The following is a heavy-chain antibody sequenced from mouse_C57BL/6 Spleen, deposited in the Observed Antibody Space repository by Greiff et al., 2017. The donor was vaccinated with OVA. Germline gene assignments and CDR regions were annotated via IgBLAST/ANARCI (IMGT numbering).Heavy chain of an antibody. V-gene: IGHV5-17*01. CDR2: ISSGSSSI. J-gene: IGHJ4*01. CDR3: ARRRGQAYAMDY. D-gene: IGHD3-2*02. CDR1: GFTFSDYG. Sequence: EVQLVESGGGLVKPGGSLKLSCAASGFTFSDYGMHWVRQAPEKGLEWVAYISSGSSSIYYADTVKGRFTISRDNAKNTLFLQMTSLRSEDTDMYECARRRGQAYAMDYWGQGTSVTVSS.